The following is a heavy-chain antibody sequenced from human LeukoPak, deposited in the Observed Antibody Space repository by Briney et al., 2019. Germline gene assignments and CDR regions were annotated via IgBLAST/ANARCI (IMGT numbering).Heavy chain of an antibody. D-gene: IGHD6-13*01. Sequence: TGRSLRLSCAASGFTFSSYAMSGVRQARGKGLEGVSAISGSGGSTYCADSVKGRFTISRDNSKNTLYLQMNSLRAEDTAVYYCAKDGGSSWSRYYYYGMDVWGQGTTVTVSS. CDR1: GFTFSSYA. V-gene: IGHV3-23*01. J-gene: IGHJ6*02. CDR3: AKDGGSSWSRYYYYGMDV. CDR2: ISGSGGST.